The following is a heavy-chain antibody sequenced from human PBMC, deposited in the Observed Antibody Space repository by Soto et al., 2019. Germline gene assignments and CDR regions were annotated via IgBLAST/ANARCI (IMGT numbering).Heavy chain of an antibody. D-gene: IGHD3-3*01. CDR3: ARTPWKYAESGLWEWLDYGIDF. CDR2: IYSGGST. V-gene: IGHV3-53*01. CDR1: GFTVSSNY. J-gene: IGHJ6*02. Sequence: EVQLVESGGVLIQPGGSLRLSCAASGFTVSSNYMSWVRQAPGTGLEWVSGIYSGGSTYYADSVKGRFTISRDNSKNTLYLQMNSPRAEDPAVYYCARTPWKYAESGLWEWLDYGIDFLGQGTTVSVSS.